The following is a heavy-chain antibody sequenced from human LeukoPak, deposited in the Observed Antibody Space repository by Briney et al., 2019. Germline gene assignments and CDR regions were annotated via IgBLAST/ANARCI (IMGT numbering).Heavy chain of an antibody. J-gene: IGHJ3*02. D-gene: IGHD2-2*01. CDR2: IIPIFGTA. V-gene: IGHV1-69*13. CDR1: GGTFSSYA. CDR3: ASSGRDIVVVPAAMSTPLGI. Sequence: PMASVKVSCKASGGTFSSYAISWVRQAPGQGLEWMGGIIPIFGTANYAQKFQGRVTITADESTSTAYMELSSLRSEDTAMYYCASSGRDIVVVPAAMSTPLGIWGQGTMVTVSS.